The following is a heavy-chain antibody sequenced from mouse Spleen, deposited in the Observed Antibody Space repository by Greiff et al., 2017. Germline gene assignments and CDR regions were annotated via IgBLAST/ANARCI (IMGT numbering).Heavy chain of an antibody. CDR2: IWSDGST. J-gene: IGHJ2*01. D-gene: IGHD2-4*01. V-gene: IGHV2-6-1*01. CDR1: GFSLTSYG. CDR3: ARHEGLRGYFDY. Sequence: VKLMESGPGLVAPSQSLSITCTISGFSLTSYGVHWVRQPPGKGLEWLVVIWSDGSTTYNSALKSRLSISKDNSKSQVFLKMNSLQTDDTAMYYCARHEGLRGYFDYWGQGTTLTVSS.